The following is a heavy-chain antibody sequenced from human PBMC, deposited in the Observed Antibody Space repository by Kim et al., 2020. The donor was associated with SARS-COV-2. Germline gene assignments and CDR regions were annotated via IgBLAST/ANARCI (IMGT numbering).Heavy chain of an antibody. J-gene: IGHJ4*02. D-gene: IGHD6-19*01. CDR2: IYYSGST. CDR3: APLPSSSGWYWRGAV. V-gene: IGHV4-39*01. CDR1: GGSISSSSYY. Sequence: SETLSLTCTVSGGSISSSSYYWGWLRQPPGKGLEWIGSIYYSGSTYYNPTLKSRVTISVDTSKNQFSLKLSSVTAADTAVYYCAPLPSSSGWYWRGAVWGQGTLVTVSS.